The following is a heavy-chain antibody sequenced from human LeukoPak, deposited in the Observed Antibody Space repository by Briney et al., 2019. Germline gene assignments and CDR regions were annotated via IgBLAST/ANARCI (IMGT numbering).Heavy chain of an antibody. Sequence: SETLSLTCAVSGGSISSGGYSWSWIRQPPGKGLEWIGYIYHSGSTYYNPSLKSRVTISVDRSKNQFSLKLSSVTAADTAVYYCARVDTAMVFPMDVWGQGTTVTVSS. CDR3: ARVDTAMVFPMDV. CDR1: GGSISSGGYS. V-gene: IGHV4-30-2*01. CDR2: IYHSGST. D-gene: IGHD5-18*01. J-gene: IGHJ6*02.